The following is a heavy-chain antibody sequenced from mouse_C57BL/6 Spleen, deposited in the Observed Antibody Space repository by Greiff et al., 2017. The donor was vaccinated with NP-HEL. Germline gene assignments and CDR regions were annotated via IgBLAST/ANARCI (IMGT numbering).Heavy chain of an antibody. V-gene: IGHV5-17*01. CDR3: ARNYDGYYVAWFAY. D-gene: IGHD2-3*01. J-gene: IGHJ3*01. Sequence: EVQVVESGGGLVKPGGSLKLSCAASGFTFSDYGMHWVRQAPEKGLEWVAYISSGSSTIYYADTVKGRFTISRDNAKNTLFLQRTSLRSEDTAMYYCARNYDGYYVAWFAYWGQGTLVTVSA. CDR2: ISSGSSTI. CDR1: GFTFSDYG.